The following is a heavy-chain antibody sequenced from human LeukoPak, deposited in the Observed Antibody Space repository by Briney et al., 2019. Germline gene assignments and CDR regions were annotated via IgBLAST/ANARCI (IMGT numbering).Heavy chain of an antibody. Sequence: GGSLRLSCAASGFTFGSHAMGWVRQPPGKGLEWVSVISGSGDNTYYADSVKGRFTISRDNSKNTLSLLLNSLRAEDTAIYYCAKDYRGSGYFFDIWGQGTMVTVSS. CDR2: ISGSGDNT. V-gene: IGHV3-23*01. D-gene: IGHD3-3*01. CDR3: AKDYRGSGYFFDI. CDR1: GFTFGSHA. J-gene: IGHJ3*02.